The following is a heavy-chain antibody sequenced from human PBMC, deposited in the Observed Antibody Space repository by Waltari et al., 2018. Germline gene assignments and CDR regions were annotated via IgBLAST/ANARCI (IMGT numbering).Heavy chain of an antibody. V-gene: IGHV3-74*01. CDR3: ARKDVLDI. J-gene: IGHJ3*02. CDR2: INGDGSIT. CDR1: GLTFSGYW. Sequence: EVLLVESGGGSVQPGGSLRLSCAGSGLTFSGYWMHWVRLAPGTGLEWVSRINGDGSITSYADSVKGRFTISRDNAKSTLYLQMNNVRAEDTAVYYCARKDVLDIWGQGTMVTVSS.